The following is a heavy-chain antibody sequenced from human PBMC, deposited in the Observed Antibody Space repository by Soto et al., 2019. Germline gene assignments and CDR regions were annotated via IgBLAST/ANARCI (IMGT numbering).Heavy chain of an antibody. Sequence: PGGSLRLSCAASGFTFSNAWMSWVRQAPGKGLEWVGRIKSKTDGGTTDYAAPVKGRFTISRDDSKNTLYLQMNSLKTEDTAVYYCSGGIAAAAYYYYYGMDVWGQGTTVTV. CDR2: IKSKTDGGTT. CDR1: GFTFSNAW. D-gene: IGHD6-13*01. CDR3: SGGIAAAAYYYYYGMDV. J-gene: IGHJ6*02. V-gene: IGHV3-15*01.